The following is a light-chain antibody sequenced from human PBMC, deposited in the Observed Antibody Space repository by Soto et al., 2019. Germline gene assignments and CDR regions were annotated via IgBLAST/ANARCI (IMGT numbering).Light chain of an antibody. CDR2: ASS. CDR3: HQYCSSPWT. V-gene: IGKV3-20*01. J-gene: IGKJ1*01. CDR1: QSVTSTH. Sequence: EIVLTQSPGTLSLSPGERATLSCRASQSVTSTHLSWYHQKPGQAPMLLIYASSIMDTVLPDRFSGSGSGTGFTLTISRLEPEDSAVYYCHQYCSSPWTFGQGTKVEIK.